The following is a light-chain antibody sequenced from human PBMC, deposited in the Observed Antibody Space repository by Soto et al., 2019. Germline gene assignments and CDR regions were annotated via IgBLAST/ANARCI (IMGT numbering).Light chain of an antibody. CDR1: QSISSW. V-gene: IGKV1-5*01. CDR2: DAS. J-gene: IGKJ1*01. Sequence: DLQMTQSPSTLSASVGNRVTITCRASQSISSWLAWYQQKPGKAPKLLIYDASSLESGVPSRFSGSGSGTEFTLTISGLQPDDFATYYCQQYNSYSWTFGQGTKVDIK. CDR3: QQYNSYSWT.